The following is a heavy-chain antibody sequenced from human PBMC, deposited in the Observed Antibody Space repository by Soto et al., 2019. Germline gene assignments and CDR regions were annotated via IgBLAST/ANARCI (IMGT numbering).Heavy chain of an antibody. V-gene: IGHV1-69*02. Sequence: QVQLVQSGAEVKKPGSSVKVSCKASGGAFSSNGITWVRQAPGQGLEWMGRILPILSITNYAQNFQGRVTITADISTSTAYMELSCLRSVDTAVYYCANEILHTEYFQNWGQGTLVTVSS. CDR2: ILPILSIT. J-gene: IGHJ1*01. CDR3: ANEILHTEYFQN. D-gene: IGHD5-18*01. CDR1: GGAFSSNG.